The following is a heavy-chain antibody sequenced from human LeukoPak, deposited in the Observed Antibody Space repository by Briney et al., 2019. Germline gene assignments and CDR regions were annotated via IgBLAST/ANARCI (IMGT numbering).Heavy chain of an antibody. CDR3: ARGRVAAAGTKWYFDL. CDR2: ISYTRSTI. J-gene: IGHJ2*01. CDR1: GFIFSDYY. Sequence: GGSLRLSCVASGFIFSDYYMTWVRQAPGKGLEWVSYISYTRSTIYYADPVKGRFTISRDNAQNSLSLQMNSLTVEDAAVYYCARGRVAAAGTKWYFDLWGRGSLVTVSS. D-gene: IGHD6-13*01. V-gene: IGHV3-11*01.